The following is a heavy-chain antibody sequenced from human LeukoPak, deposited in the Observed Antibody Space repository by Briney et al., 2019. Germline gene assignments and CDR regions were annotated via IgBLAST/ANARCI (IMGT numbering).Heavy chain of an antibody. CDR1: GFTFSSYS. CDR3: ARDRDYRLVDY. J-gene: IGHJ4*02. V-gene: IGHV3-21*01. D-gene: IGHD4-11*01. CDR2: ISSSSSYI. Sequence: GGSLRLSCAASGFTFSSYSMNWVRQAPGKGLEWVSSISSSSSYIYYADSVKGRFTISRDNAKNSLYLQMNRLRAEDTAVYYCARDRDYRLVDYWGQGTLVTVSS.